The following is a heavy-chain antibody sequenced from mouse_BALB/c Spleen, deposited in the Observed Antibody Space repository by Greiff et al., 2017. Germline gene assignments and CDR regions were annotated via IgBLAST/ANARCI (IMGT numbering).Heavy chain of an antibody. V-gene: IGHV1-39*01. J-gene: IGHJ4*01. D-gene: IGHD1-1*02. CDR1: GYSFTGYN. Sequence: EVKLMESGPELEKPGASVKISCKASGYSFTGYNMNWVKQSNGKSLEWIGNIDPYYGGTSYNQKFKGKATLTVDKSSSTAYMQLKSLTSEDSAVYYCARLKDSGPYGPYYAMDYWGQGTSVTVSS. CDR3: ARLKDSGPYGPYYAMDY. CDR2: IDPYYGGT.